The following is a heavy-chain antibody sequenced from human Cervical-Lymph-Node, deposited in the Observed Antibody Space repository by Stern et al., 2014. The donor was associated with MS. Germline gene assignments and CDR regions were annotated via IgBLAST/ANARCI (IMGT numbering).Heavy chain of an antibody. CDR1: GFSFSNHA. CDR2: ISYDGSKK. D-gene: IGHD2-2*01. CDR3: AKDQSSQGFYYGLDV. Sequence: VQLVQSGGGVVQPGRSLRVSCAASGFSFSNHAMHWVRQAPGKGLEWVALISYDGSKKYYVDSVKGRFTISRDNSKNTLYLQMNSLRAEDTAIYYCAKDQSSQGFYYGLDVWGQGTTVTVS. J-gene: IGHJ6*02. V-gene: IGHV3-30*18.